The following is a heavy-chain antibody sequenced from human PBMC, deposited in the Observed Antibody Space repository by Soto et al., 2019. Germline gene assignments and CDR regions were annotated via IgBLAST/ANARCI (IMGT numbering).Heavy chain of an antibody. D-gene: IGHD4-4*01. CDR2: MNPNSGNT. CDR3: ARGGAYSFWFDP. CDR1: GYTFTSYD. Sequence: ASVKVSCKASGYTFTSYDINWVRQATGQGLEWMGWMNPNSGNTGYAQKFQGRVTMTRNTSISTAYMELSSLRSEDTAVYYCARGGAYSFWFDPWGQGTLVTVSS. J-gene: IGHJ5*02. V-gene: IGHV1-8*01.